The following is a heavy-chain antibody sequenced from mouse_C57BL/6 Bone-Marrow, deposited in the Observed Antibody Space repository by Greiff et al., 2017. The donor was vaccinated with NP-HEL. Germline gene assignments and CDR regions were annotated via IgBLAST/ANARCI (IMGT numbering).Heavy chain of an antibody. CDR3: SRGGGTTVYFDY. CDR2: IDPEDGVT. CDR1: GFNIKDYY. V-gene: IGHV14-2*01. J-gene: IGHJ2*01. D-gene: IGHD1-1*01. Sequence: EVKLVESGAELVKPGASVKLSCTASGFNIKDYYMHWVKQRTEQGLEWIGRIDPEDGVTNYAPTFQGKATITADTSSNTAYLQISSLTSEDTAVYYCSRGGGTTVYFDYWGQGTTLTVSS.